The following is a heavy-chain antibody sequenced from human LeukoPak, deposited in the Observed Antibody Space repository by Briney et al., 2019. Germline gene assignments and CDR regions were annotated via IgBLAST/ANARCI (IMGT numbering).Heavy chain of an antibody. CDR1: GFTFSGYA. Sequence: GGSLRLSCAASGFTFSGYAMSWVRQAPGKGLEWVSAISGSGGSTYYADSVKGRFTISRDNSKNTLYLQMNSLRAEDTAVYYCAKGDDYVWGSYRYGYYFDYWGQGTLVTVSS. D-gene: IGHD3-16*02. V-gene: IGHV3-23*01. CDR2: ISGSGGST. J-gene: IGHJ4*02. CDR3: AKGDDYVWGSYRYGYYFDY.